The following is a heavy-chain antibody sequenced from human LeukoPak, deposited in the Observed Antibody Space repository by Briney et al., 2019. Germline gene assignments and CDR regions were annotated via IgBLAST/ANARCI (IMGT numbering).Heavy chain of an antibody. CDR3: AKGWRTESISSSFDY. CDR2: ISWDGGST. D-gene: IGHD6-13*01. Sequence: GGSLRLSCAASGFTFDDYTMHWVRQAPGKGLEWVSLISWDGGSTYYADSVKGRFTISRDNSKNSLYLQMNSLRTEDTALYYCAKGWRTESISSSFDYWGQGTLVTVSS. V-gene: IGHV3-43*01. J-gene: IGHJ4*02. CDR1: GFTFDDYT.